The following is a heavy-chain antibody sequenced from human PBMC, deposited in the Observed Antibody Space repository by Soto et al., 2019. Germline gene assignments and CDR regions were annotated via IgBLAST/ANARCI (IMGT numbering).Heavy chain of an antibody. Sequence: EVLLVESGGGLVKPGGSLRLSCAASGFTFSGYGMNWVRQAPGRGLEWISSISSGSSFIYYADSVKGRFTVSRDNAKTSLYLQMNSLRAEDTAVYFCARESLGTYYVASFFDAWGQGTLVTVSS. CDR2: ISSGSSFI. V-gene: IGHV3-21*01. J-gene: IGHJ4*02. CDR3: ARESLGTYYVASFFDA. D-gene: IGHD1-26*01. CDR1: GFTFSGYG.